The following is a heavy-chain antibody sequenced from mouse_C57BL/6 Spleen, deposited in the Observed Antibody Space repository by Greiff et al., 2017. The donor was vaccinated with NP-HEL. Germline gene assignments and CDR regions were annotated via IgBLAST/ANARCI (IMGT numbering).Heavy chain of an antibody. CDR3: ARNSKGSRAMDY. Sequence: VKVVESGPGLVQPSQSLSITCTVSGFSLTSYGVHWVRQSPGKGLEWLGVIWSGGSTAYNAAFISRLSISKDNSTSQVFFKMNSLQADDTAIYYCARNSKGSRAMDYWGQGTSVTVSS. V-gene: IGHV2-2*01. CDR2: IWSGGST. D-gene: IGHD1-3*01. CDR1: GFSLTSYG. J-gene: IGHJ4*01.